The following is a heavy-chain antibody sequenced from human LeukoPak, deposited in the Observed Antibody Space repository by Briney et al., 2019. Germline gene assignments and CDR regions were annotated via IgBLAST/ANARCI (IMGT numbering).Heavy chain of an antibody. CDR1: GYTFTGYY. CDR2: INPNSDVT. J-gene: IGHJ3*02. Sequence: VASMKVSCKASGYTFTGYYMHWVRQAPGQGLEWMGWINPNSDVTNYAQKFQGRVTMTRDTSISTAYMELSSLRSDDTAAYYCAREYYYESSDYYVVLSGAFDIWGQGTMVTVSS. CDR3: AREYYYESSDYYVVLSGAFDI. D-gene: IGHD3-22*01. V-gene: IGHV1-2*02.